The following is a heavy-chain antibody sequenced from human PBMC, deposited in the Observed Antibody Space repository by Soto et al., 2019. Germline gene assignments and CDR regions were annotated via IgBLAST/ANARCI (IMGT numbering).Heavy chain of an antibody. J-gene: IGHJ4*02. CDR2: IYYSGST. V-gene: IGHV4-31*03. CDR3: ASTRVEWLRCYHY. CDR1: GGYISSGGYC. D-gene: IGHD5-12*01. Sequence: QVQLQESGPGLVKPSQTLSLTCTVSGGYISSGGYCWSWIRQHPGKCLEWIGYIYYSGSTYYNPSLKIRVTLSVDTSQNQFPLKLSAVTAADTAVYYCASTRVEWLRCYHYWCQGTLVTVSS.